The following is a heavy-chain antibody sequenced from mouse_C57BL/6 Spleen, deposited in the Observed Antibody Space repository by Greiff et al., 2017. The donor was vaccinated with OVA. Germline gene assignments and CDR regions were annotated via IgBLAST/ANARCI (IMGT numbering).Heavy chain of an antibody. CDR1: GFSLTSYG. CDR3: AKSDSSVYAMDY. J-gene: IGHJ4*01. CDR2: IWRGGST. Sequence: VQLQQSGPGLVQPSQSLSITCTVSGFSLTSYGVHWVRQSPGKGLEWLGVIWRGGSTDYNAAFMSRLSITKDNSKSQVFFKMNSLQADYTAIYYCAKSDSSVYAMDYWGQGTSVTVSS. V-gene: IGHV2-5*01. D-gene: IGHD1-1*01.